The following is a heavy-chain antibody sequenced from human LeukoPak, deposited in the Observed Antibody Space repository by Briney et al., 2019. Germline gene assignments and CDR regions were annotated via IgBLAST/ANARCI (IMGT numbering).Heavy chain of an antibody. Sequence: GRSLRLSCAASGFTFSNYAMHWVRQAPGKGLEWVAVIIYDGSDKNYADSVKGRFTISRDNSKNTLYVQMNCLRAEDTAVYYCARDVSGYYSFDYWGQGTLVTVSS. CDR2: IIYDGSDK. CDR1: GFTFSNYA. V-gene: IGHV3-30-3*01. J-gene: IGHJ4*02. CDR3: ARDVSGYYSFDY. D-gene: IGHD3-22*01.